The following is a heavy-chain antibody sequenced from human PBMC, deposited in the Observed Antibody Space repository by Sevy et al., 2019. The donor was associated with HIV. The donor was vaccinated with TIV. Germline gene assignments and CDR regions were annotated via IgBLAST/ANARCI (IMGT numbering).Heavy chain of an antibody. CDR1: GFTFSSYA. CDR3: AKASELITIFWEDYYYGMDV. Sequence: GGSLRLSCAASGFTFSSYAMSWVRQAPGKGLEWVSTISGSGGSTYYADSVKGRFTISRDNSKNTLYLQMNSLRAEDTAVYYCAKASELITIFWEDYYYGMDVWGQGTTVTVSS. V-gene: IGHV3-23*01. D-gene: IGHD3-9*01. CDR2: ISGSGGST. J-gene: IGHJ6*02.